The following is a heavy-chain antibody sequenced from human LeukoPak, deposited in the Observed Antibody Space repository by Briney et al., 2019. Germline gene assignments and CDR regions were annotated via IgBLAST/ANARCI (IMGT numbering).Heavy chain of an antibody. CDR1: GGTFSSYA. CDR2: IIPIFGTA. V-gene: IGHV1-69*13. D-gene: IGHD2-2*01. CDR3: ARDCSSTSYCNNIFDY. J-gene: IGHJ4*02. Sequence: TSVKVSCKASGGTFSSYAISWVRQAPGQGLEWMGGIIPIFGTANYAQKFQGRVTITADESTSTAYMELSSLRSEDTAVYYCARDCSSTSYCNNIFDYWGQGTLVTVSS.